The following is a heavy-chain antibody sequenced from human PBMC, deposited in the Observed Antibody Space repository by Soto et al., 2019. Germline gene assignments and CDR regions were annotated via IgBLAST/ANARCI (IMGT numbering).Heavy chain of an antibody. CDR3: ARAPRGNSYYYAQPDREPDY. D-gene: IGHD3-10*01. J-gene: IGHJ4*02. CDR2: ISAYNGNT. CDR1: GYTFTSYG. V-gene: IGHV1-18*01. Sequence: QVQLVQSGAEVKKPGASVKVSCKASGYTFTSYGISWVRQAPGQGLEWMGWISAYNGNTNYAQKLQGRVTMTTDTSTSTAYMELRSLRSDDTAVYYCARAPRGNSYYYAQPDREPDYWGQGTLVTVSS.